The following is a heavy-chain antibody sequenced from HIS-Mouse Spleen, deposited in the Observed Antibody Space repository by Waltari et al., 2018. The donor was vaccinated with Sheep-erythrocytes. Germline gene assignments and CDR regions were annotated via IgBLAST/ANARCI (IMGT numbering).Heavy chain of an antibody. D-gene: IGHD1-26*01. J-gene: IGHJ4*02. V-gene: IGHV1-69*04. CDR3: AQTGATTPHFDY. Sequence: QVQLVQSGAEVKKPGSSVKVSCKASGGTFSSYAISWVRQAPGQGLEWMGGIIPVLGIANYEQKFQGRVTITADKSTSTAYMELSSLRSEDTAVYYCAQTGATTPHFDYWGQGTLVTVSS. CDR2: IIPVLGIA. CDR1: GGTFSSYA.